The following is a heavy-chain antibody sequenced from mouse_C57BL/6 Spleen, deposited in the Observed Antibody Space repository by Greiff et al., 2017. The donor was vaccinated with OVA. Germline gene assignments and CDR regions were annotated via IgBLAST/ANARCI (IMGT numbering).Heavy chain of an antibody. J-gene: IGHJ3*01. CDR2: ISSGSSTI. Sequence: EVKLVESGGGLVKLGGSLKLSCAASGFTFSDYGMHWVRQAPEKGLEWVAYISSGSSTIYYADTVKGRFTISRDNAKNTLFLQMTSLRSEDTAMYYCAKGAFAYWGQGTLVTVSA. V-gene: IGHV5-17*01. CDR3: AKGAFAY. D-gene: IGHD3-1*01. CDR1: GFTFSDYG.